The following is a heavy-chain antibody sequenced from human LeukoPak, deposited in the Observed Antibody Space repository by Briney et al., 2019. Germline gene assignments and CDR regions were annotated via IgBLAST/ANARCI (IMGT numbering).Heavy chain of an antibody. CDR2: INPSGGST. D-gene: IGHD6-13*01. Sequence: ASVKVSCKASGYTFTNYYMHWVRQAPGQGLEWMGIINPSGGSTSYAQKFQGRVTMTRDTSTSTVYMELSSLRSEDTAVYYCARDLRGSSWYGGLDYWGQGTLVTVSS. J-gene: IGHJ4*02. V-gene: IGHV1-46*01. CDR3: ARDLRGSSWYGGLDY. CDR1: GYTFTNYY.